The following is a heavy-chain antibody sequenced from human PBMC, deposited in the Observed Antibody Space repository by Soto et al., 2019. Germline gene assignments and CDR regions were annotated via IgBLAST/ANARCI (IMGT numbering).Heavy chain of an antibody. CDR1: GFTFSSYS. V-gene: IGHV3-21*01. D-gene: IGHD7-27*01. Sequence: EVQLVESGGGLVKPGGSLRLSCAASGFTFSSYSMNWVRQAPGKGLEWVSSISSSSSYIYYADSVKGRFTISRDNAKNSLYLQMNSLRAEDTAVYYCARRDRLGIYYYGMDVWGQGTTVTVSS. CDR3: ARRDRLGIYYYGMDV. J-gene: IGHJ6*02. CDR2: ISSSSSYI.